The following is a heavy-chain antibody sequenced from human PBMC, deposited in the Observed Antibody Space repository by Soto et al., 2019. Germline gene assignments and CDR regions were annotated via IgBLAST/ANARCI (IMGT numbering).Heavy chain of an antibody. J-gene: IGHJ4*02. Sequence: QVQLVESGGGVVQPGRSLRLSSAASGFTFSSYAMHWVRQAPGKGLEWVAVISYDGSNKYYADSVKGRFTISRDNSKNTLYLQMNSLRAEDTAVYYCARSELPDEYYFDYWGQGTLVTVSS. V-gene: IGHV3-30-3*01. CDR1: GFTFSSYA. CDR2: ISYDGSNK. CDR3: ARSELPDEYYFDY. D-gene: IGHD1-26*01.